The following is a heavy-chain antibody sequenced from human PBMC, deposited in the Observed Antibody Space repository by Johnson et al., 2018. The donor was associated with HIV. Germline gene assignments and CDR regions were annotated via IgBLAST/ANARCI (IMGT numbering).Heavy chain of an antibody. D-gene: IGHD6-19*01. V-gene: IGHV3-23*04. J-gene: IGHJ3*02. CDR2: ISGRGGST. CDR3: AKEVGWLGDAFDI. Sequence: VQLVESGGGLVQPGGSLRLSCAASGFTFRDFAMSWVRQAPGKGLEWVSVISGRGGSTFYADSVRGRFTIYRDTSKNTMYLQMNSLRAEDTAVYYCAKEVGWLGDAFDIWGQGTMVTVSS. CDR1: GFTFRDFA.